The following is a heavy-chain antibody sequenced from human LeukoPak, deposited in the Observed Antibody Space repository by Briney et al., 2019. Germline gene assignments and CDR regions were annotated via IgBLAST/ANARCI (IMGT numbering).Heavy chain of an antibody. CDR2: VFYGGST. CDR1: GGSISSSSYS. Sequence: SETLSLTCTVSGGSISSSSYSWGWIRQPPGKGLEWIGSVFYGGSTYYNPSLGSRVTISVDTSKNQFSLKLNSVTAADTAVYYCARGYSIDYWGQGTLVTVSS. CDR3: ARGYSIDY. D-gene: IGHD1-26*01. J-gene: IGHJ4*02. V-gene: IGHV4-39*07.